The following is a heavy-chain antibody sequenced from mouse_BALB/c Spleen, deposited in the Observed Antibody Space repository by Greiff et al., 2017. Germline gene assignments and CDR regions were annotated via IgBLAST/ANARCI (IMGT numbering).Heavy chain of an antibody. Sequence: LQQPGPELVRPGASVNLSCKASGYTFTSYWMHWVKQRPGQGLEWIGNMYPGSGSTNYDEKFKSKATLTVDTSSSTAYMQLSSLASEDSAVYYCNYHYYGYFDVWGAGTTVTVAS. CDR1: GYTFTSYW. V-gene: IGHV1S22*01. D-gene: IGHD1-2*01. J-gene: IGHJ1*01. CDR2: MYPGSGST. CDR3: NYHYYGYFDV.